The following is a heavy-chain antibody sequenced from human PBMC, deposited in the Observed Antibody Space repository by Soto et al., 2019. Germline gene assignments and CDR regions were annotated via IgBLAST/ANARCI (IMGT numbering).Heavy chain of an antibody. CDR3: ARQWWYLNKIWFDP. J-gene: IGHJ5*02. CDR1: GYSISSGYY. CDR2: IYHSGST. V-gene: IGHV4-38-2*01. Sequence: SETLSLTCAVSGYSISSGYYWGWIRQPPGKGLEWIGSIYHSGSTYYNPSLKSRVTISVDTSKNQFSLKLSSVTAADSAVYYCARQWWYLNKIWFDPWGQGTLVTVSS. D-gene: IGHD2-15*01.